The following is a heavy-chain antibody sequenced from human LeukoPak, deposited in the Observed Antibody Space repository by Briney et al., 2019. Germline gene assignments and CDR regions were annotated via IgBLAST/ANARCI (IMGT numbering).Heavy chain of an antibody. V-gene: IGHV3-48*03. CDR2: ISSSGSAI. CDR1: GFTLSSYE. D-gene: IGHD6-19*01. Sequence: GGSLRLSCAASGFTLSSYEMNWVRQAPGRGLEWVSKISSSGSAIYYADSVKGRFTISRDNAKSSLYLQMNSLRVEDTAVYYCARGGSLGYWGQGTLVTVSS. CDR3: ARGGSLGY. J-gene: IGHJ4*02.